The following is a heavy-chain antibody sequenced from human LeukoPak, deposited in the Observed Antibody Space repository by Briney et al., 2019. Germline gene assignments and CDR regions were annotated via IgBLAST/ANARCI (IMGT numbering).Heavy chain of an antibody. CDR2: ISYDGSNK. D-gene: IGHD3-10*01. CDR1: EFTFSSYG. J-gene: IGHJ4*02. CDR3: AKFYADYYGSGSYYRPYYFDY. V-gene: IGHV3-30*18. Sequence: GGSLRLSCAASEFTFSSYGMHWVRPAPGKGLEWVAAISYDGSNKQYGDSVKGRFTISRDNSKNTLYLQMNSLRAEDTAVYYCAKFYADYYGSGSYYRPYYFDYWGQGTLVTVSS.